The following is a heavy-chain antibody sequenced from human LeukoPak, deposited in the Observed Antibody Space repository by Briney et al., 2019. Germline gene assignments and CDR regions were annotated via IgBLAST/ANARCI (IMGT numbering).Heavy chain of an antibody. CDR1: GDSVSSNSAA. Sequence: SQTLSLTCAISGDSVSSNSAAWNWIRQSPSRGLEWLGRTYYRSKWYNDYAVSVKSRITINPDTSKNQFSLQLNSVTPEDTAVYYCAREYRPTWSHARNWFDPWGQETLVTVSS. D-gene: IGHD3-3*01. CDR3: AREYRPTWSHARNWFDP. J-gene: IGHJ5*02. V-gene: IGHV6-1*01. CDR2: TYYRSKWYN.